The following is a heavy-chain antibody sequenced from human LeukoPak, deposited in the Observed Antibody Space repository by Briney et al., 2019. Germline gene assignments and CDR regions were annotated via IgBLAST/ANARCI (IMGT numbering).Heavy chain of an antibody. Sequence: GGSLRLSCAASGFTFSSYSMNWVRQAPGKGLEWVSSISSSSSYIYYADSVKGRFTISRDNAKNSLYLQMNSLRAEDTAVYYCARGKRWLREANYWGQGTLVTVSS. D-gene: IGHD5-12*01. CDR3: ARGKRWLREANY. J-gene: IGHJ4*02. V-gene: IGHV3-21*01. CDR1: GFTFSSYS. CDR2: ISSSSSYI.